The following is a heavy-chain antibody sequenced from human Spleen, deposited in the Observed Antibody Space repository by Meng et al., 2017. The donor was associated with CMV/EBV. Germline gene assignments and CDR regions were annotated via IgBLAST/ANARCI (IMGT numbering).Heavy chain of an antibody. CDR2: ISSSSSYI. Sequence: GGSLRLSCAASGFTFNSYAMNWVRQAPGKGLEWVSSISSSSSYIYYADSVKGRFTISRDNAKNSLYLQMNSLRAEDTAVYYCARDYDSSGGGYYGMDVWGQGTTVTVSS. CDR3: ARDYDSSGGGYYGMDV. V-gene: IGHV3-21*01. J-gene: IGHJ6*02. D-gene: IGHD3-22*01. CDR1: GFTFNSYA.